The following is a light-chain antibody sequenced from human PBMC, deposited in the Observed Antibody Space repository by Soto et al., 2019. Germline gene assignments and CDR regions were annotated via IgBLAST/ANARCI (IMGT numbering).Light chain of an antibody. CDR1: RAITNY. CDR2: SAS. CDR3: QNYNSVPWA. V-gene: IGKV1-27*01. Sequence: DIQMTQSPSSLSAFVGDRVTFTCRASRAITNYLAWYQQKPGKVPKLLIYSASTLQPGVPSRFSGSGSGTDFTLTISSLQPEDVATHYCQNYNSVPWAFGQGTKVEIK. J-gene: IGKJ1*01.